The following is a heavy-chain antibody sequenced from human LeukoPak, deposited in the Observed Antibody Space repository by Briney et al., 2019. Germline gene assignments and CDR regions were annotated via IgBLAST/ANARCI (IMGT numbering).Heavy chain of an antibody. CDR2: INLNSGNA. Sequence: WASVTLSFTSSTYTFSVYSIHWVRQPQGPGNGWKGWINLNSGNAIYAQKFPGRVPITRDTSINTAFMELSRLTSHDTAVYYCARSGMTPRDYWGQGTLVTVSS. V-gene: IGHV1-2*02. CDR1: TYTFSVYS. D-gene: IGHD5-12*01. CDR3: ARSGMTPRDY. J-gene: IGHJ4*02.